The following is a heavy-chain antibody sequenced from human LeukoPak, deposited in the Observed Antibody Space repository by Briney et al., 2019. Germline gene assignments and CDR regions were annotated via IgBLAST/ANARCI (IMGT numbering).Heavy chain of an antibody. CDR2: IYFGGST. D-gene: IGHD2-8*02. Sequence: SETLSLTCTVSRASISSGDYYWSWIRQPPGKGLEWIGYIYFGGSTYYSPSLQSRVTISLDTSENQFSLKLSSVTAADTAVYYCALLLVPSRDRDFDYWGLGTLVSVSS. CDR3: ALLLVPSRDRDFDY. V-gene: IGHV4-30-4*01. J-gene: IGHJ4*02. CDR1: RASISSGDYY.